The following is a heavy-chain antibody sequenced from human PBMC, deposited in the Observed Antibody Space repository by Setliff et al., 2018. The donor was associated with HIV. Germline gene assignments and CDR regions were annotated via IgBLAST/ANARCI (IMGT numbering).Heavy chain of an antibody. CDR3: ARGYSSRWHNDYHYYMDV. V-gene: IGHV3-21*01. J-gene: IGHJ6*03. D-gene: IGHD6-13*01. CDR1: GFTFSNYA. CDR2: MTSSSGHI. Sequence: GGSLRLSCAASGFTFSNYAMSWGRQAPGEGLEWVSAMTSSSGHIFYADSVKGRFIISRDNAEHSLYLQMDSLRADDTAVYYCARGYSSRWHNDYHYYMDVWGKGTTVTVSS.